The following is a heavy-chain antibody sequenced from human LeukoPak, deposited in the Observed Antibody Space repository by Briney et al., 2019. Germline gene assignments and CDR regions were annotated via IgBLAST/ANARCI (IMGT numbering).Heavy chain of an antibody. CDR3: ATGSGSGWPHAFDI. D-gene: IGHD6-19*01. Sequence: ASVKVSCKVSGYTLTDLSMHWVRQAPGKGLEWMGGFDPEHGETIYAQKFQGRVTMTEDTSTDTAYMELSSLRSEGTAVYYCATGSGSGWPHAFDIWRQGTMGTVSS. CDR1: GYTLTDLS. J-gene: IGHJ3*02. V-gene: IGHV1-24*01. CDR2: FDPEHGET.